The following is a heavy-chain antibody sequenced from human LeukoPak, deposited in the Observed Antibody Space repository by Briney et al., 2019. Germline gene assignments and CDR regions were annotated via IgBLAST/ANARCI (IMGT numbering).Heavy chain of an antibody. CDR1: GYTFTTYY. CDR3: ASRGSHTTIFDY. V-gene: IGHV1-46*01. Sequence: ASVKVSCKASGYTFTTYYMHCVRQAPGQGLEWMGIINPSSGSTTYAQRFQGRVSMTRDTSISTAYMELSRLRSDDTAVHYCASRGSHTTIFDYWGQGTLVTVSS. J-gene: IGHJ4*02. CDR2: INPSSGST. D-gene: IGHD3-16*01.